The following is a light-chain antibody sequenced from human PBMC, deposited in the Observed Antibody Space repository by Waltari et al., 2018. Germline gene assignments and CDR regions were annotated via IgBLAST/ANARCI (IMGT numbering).Light chain of an antibody. V-gene: IGLV1-40*01. Sequence: QSVLTQPPSVSGAPGQRVTISCTGSSSNIGAGYDVHWYQQLPGTAPKLLIYMNNDRPSGVPDRFPGSKSGTSASLALTGLQAEDEADYYCQSYDSSLSASVFGGGTKLTVL. CDR3: QSYDSSLSASV. CDR2: MNN. CDR1: SSNIGAGYD. J-gene: IGLJ3*02.